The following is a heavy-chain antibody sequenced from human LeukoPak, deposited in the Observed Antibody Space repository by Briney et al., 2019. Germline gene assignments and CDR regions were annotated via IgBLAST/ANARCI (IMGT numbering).Heavy chain of an antibody. CDR2: IYSSGNT. CDR1: GGSISSYY. CDR3: AREYSSGRYFDY. V-gene: IGHV4-4*07. D-gene: IGHD6-19*01. J-gene: IGHJ4*02. Sequence: SXTLSLTCNVSGGSISSYYWSWIRQPAGKGLDWIGRIYSSGNTNYNPSLKSRVTMSVDTSKNQLSLNLSSVTAADTAVYYCAREYSSGRYFDYWGQGTLVTVPS.